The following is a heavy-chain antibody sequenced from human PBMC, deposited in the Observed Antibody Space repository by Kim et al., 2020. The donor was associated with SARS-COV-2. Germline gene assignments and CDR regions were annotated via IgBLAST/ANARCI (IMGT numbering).Heavy chain of an antibody. J-gene: IGHJ6*02. D-gene: IGHD3-10*01. V-gene: IGHV4-59*01. Sequence: SETLSLTCTVSGGSISSYYWSWIRQPPGKGLEWIGYIYYSGSTNYNPSLKSRVTISVDTSKNQFSLKLSSVTAADTAVYYCARVWAPFSGSYYSSYYYYGMDVWGQGTTVTVSS. CDR1: GGSISSYY. CDR2: IYYSGST. CDR3: ARVWAPFSGSYYSSYYYYGMDV.